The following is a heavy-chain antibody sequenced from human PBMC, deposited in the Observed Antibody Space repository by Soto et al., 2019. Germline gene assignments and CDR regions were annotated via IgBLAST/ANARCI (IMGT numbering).Heavy chain of an antibody. Sequence: QVQLVQSGAEVRKPGAAVKVSCKASGYTFLSYPIHWVRQAPGQGLEWMGWISTDNGNTKYSQKFQGRVTITRDKSASTAYMELSSLTSGDTAVYYCARFGYWGQGTLVTVSS. CDR2: ISTDNGNT. D-gene: IGHD3-10*01. CDR3: ARFGY. CDR1: GYTFLSYP. J-gene: IGHJ4*02. V-gene: IGHV1-3*04.